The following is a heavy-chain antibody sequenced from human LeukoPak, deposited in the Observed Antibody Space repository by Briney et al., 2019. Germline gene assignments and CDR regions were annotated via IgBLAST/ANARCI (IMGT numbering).Heavy chain of an antibody. J-gene: IGHJ4*02. CDR1: GYTFTSYD. Sequence: ASVKVSCKASGYTFTSYDINWVRQATGQGLEWMGWMNPNSGNTGYAQKFQGRVTITRNTSISTAYMELSSLRSDDTAVYYCARVPAGSAPYFDYWGQGTLVTVSS. V-gene: IGHV1-8*03. CDR3: ARVPAGSAPYFDY. CDR2: MNPNSGNT. D-gene: IGHD1-14*01.